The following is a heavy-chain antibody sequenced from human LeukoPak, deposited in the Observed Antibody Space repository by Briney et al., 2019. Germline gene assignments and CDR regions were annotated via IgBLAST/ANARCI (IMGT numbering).Heavy chain of an antibody. J-gene: IGHJ4*02. V-gene: IGHV3-48*01. D-gene: IGHD4-17*01. CDR1: GFTFSSYS. CDR3: ARDGDHGGHNFDY. Sequence: PGGSLRLSCAASGFTFSSYSMNWVRQAPGKGLEWVSYISSSSSTIYYADSVKGRFTISRDNAKNSLYLQMNSPRAEDTAVYYCARDGDHGGHNFDYWGQGTLVTVSS. CDR2: ISSSSSTI.